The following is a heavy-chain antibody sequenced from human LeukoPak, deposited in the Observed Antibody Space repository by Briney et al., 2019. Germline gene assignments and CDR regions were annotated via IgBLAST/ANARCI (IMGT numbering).Heavy chain of an antibody. J-gene: IGHJ4*02. Sequence: SETLSLICAVYGGSFSGYYWSWIRQPPGKGLEWIGEINHSGSTNYNPSLKSRVTISVDTSKNQFSLKLSSVTAADTAVYYCARGAWGYGSGSSKYLDYWGQGTLVTVSS. D-gene: IGHD3-10*01. V-gene: IGHV4-34*01. CDR2: INHSGST. CDR3: ARGAWGYGSGSSKYLDY. CDR1: GGSFSGYY.